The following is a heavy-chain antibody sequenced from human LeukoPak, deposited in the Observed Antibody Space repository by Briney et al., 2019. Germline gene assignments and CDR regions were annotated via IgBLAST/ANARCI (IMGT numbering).Heavy chain of an antibody. CDR3: ARVGPLGVVVPGWFDY. J-gene: IGHJ4*02. V-gene: IGHV3-7*01. D-gene: IGHD2-2*01. Sequence: GGSLRLSCAASGFTFSSYWMSWVRQAPGKGLEWVANIKQDGSEKYYVDSVKGRFTISRDNAKNSLYLQMNSLRAEDTAVYYCARVGPLGVVVPGWFDYWGQGTLVTVSS. CDR2: IKQDGSEK. CDR1: GFTFSSYW.